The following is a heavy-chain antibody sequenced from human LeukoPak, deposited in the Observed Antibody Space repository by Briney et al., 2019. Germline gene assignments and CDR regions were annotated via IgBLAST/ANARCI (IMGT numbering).Heavy chain of an antibody. CDR2: ISAYNGNT. D-gene: IGHD2-2*01. Sequence: ASVKVSCKASGYTFTSYGISWVRQAPGQGLEWMGWISAYNGNTNYAQKLQGRVTMTTDTSTSTAYMELRSLRSDDTAVYYCARDRGWYQLPEVDAFDIWGQGTTVTVSS. J-gene: IGHJ3*02. CDR1: GYTFTSYG. CDR3: ARDRGWYQLPEVDAFDI. V-gene: IGHV1-18*01.